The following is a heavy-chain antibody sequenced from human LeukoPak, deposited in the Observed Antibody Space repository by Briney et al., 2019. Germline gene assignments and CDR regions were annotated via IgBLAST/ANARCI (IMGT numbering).Heavy chain of an antibody. Sequence: ASVKVSCKASGYTFTSYGISWVRQAPGQGLEWMGWISAYNGNTNYADNLQGRLTMTTDTSTSTAHMELRSLRSDDTAVYYCVRVAMIRGVVFKNWFDSWGQGSLVTVSS. J-gene: IGHJ5*01. D-gene: IGHD3-10*01. CDR1: GYTFTSYG. V-gene: IGHV1-18*01. CDR2: ISAYNGNT. CDR3: VRVAMIRGVVFKNWFDS.